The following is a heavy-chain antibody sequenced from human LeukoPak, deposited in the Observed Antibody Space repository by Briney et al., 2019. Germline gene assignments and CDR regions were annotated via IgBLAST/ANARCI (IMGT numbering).Heavy chain of an antibody. D-gene: IGHD3-3*01. CDR3: AKGQGRLRFLEWRKDYYYYGMDV. J-gene: IGHJ6*02. Sequence: GGSLRLSCAASGFTFSSWSMTWVRQAPGKGLEWVSTISTSNTRYYTESVKGRFTISRDNAKNSLYLQMNSLRAEDTALYYCAKGQGRLRFLEWRKDYYYYGMDVWGQGTTVTVSS. CDR1: GFTFSSWS. CDR2: ISTSNTR. V-gene: IGHV3-69-1*01.